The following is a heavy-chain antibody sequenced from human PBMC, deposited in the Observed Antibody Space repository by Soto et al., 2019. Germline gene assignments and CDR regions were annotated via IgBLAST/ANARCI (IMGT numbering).Heavy chain of an antibody. V-gene: IGHV1-2*02. CDR1: GYAFVSYY. CDR2: VDCNSGGT. Sequence: ASVKVSCKASGYAFVSYYIHWVRQAPGQGLEWMGGVDCNSGGTNYEQKFQGRVTITRDTSIKAAYMELSRLTSDDAAVYYCTREAIARSSGFYYYDGLDVWGQGTTVTVSS. J-gene: IGHJ6*02. D-gene: IGHD2-2*02. CDR3: TREAIARSSGFYYYDGLDV.